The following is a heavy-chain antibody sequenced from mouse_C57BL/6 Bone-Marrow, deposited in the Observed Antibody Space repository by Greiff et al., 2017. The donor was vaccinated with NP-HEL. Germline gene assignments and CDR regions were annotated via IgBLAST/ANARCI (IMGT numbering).Heavy chain of an antibody. D-gene: IGHD2-3*01. CDR2: IYPGGGYT. CDR1: GYTFTNYW. V-gene: IGHV1-63*01. J-gene: IGHJ3*01. Sequence: VQLQESGAELVRPGTSVKMSCKASGYTFTNYWIGWAKQRPGHGLEWIGDIYPGGGYTNYNEKFKGKATLTADKSSSTAYMQFSSLTSEDSAIYYCARCYDGYLFAYWGQGTLVTVSA. CDR3: ARCYDGYLFAY.